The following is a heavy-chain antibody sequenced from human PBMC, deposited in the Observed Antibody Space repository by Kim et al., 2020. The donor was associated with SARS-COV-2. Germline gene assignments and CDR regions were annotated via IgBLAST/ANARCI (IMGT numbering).Heavy chain of an antibody. Sequence: NKYYADSVKGRFTISRDNSKNTLYLQMNSLRAEDTAVYYCAKGGSNYLVYWGQGTLVTVSS. D-gene: IGHD3-10*01. V-gene: IGHV3-30*02. CDR3: AKGGSNYLVY. J-gene: IGHJ4*02. CDR2: NK.